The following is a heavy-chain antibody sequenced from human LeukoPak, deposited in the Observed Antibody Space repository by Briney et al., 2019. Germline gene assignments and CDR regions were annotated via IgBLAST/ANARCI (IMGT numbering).Heavy chain of an antibody. CDR1: GYTFTGYY. CDR3: ARGRWDYDYVWGSLPDY. V-gene: IGHV1-2*02. J-gene: IGHJ4*02. D-gene: IGHD3-16*01. Sequence: GASVKVSCKASGYTFTGYYMHWVRQAPGQGLEWMGWINPNSGGTNYAQKFQGRVTMTRDTSISTAYMELSRLRSDDTAVYYCARGRWDYDYVWGSLPDYWGQGTLVTVSS. CDR2: INPNSGGT.